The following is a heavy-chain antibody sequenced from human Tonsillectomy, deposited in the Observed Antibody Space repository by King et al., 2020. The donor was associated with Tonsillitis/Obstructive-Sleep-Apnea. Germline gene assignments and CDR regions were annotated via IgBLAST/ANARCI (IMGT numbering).Heavy chain of an antibody. CDR1: GFTLSSSS. D-gene: IGHD6-19*01. Sequence: VQLVESGGGLVQPGGSLRLSCAASGFTLSSSSMSWVRQAPEKGLEWLSSLNKDSGRTYYADSVKGRFTISRDDSTNTLFLQMSSLRAEDTAVYFCAKDHPSSGWPAFDYWGQGPLVTVSS. CDR2: LNKDSGRT. V-gene: IGHV3-23*04. J-gene: IGHJ4*02. CDR3: AKDHPSSGWPAFDY.